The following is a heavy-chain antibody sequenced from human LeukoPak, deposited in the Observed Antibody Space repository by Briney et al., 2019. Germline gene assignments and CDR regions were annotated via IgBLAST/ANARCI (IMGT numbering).Heavy chain of an antibody. V-gene: IGHV4-59*08. CDR1: GGSISSYY. Sequence: PSETLSLTCTVSGGSISSYYWSWIRQPPGKGREWIGYIYYSGSTNYNPSLKSRVTISVDTSKNQFSLKLSSVTAADTAVYYCARHDRYYDSRGSGMDVWGQGTTVTVSS. D-gene: IGHD3-3*01. J-gene: IGHJ6*02. CDR3: ARHDRYYDSRGSGMDV. CDR2: IYYSGST.